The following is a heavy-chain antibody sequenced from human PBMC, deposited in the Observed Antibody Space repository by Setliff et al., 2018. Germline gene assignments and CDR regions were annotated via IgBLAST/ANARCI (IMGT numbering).Heavy chain of an antibody. CDR1: GASISDYY. J-gene: IGHJ3*02. V-gene: IGHV4-4*07. D-gene: IGHD2-2*01. Sequence: SETLSLTCTVSGASISDYYWTWIRQPAGKELEWIGRVSASGSSYYNPSLRSRVTISVDTSKNQFSLILRSVTAADTAVYYCARGRMRGSCSGPSCTYDPFDIWGQGTPVTVSS. CDR2: VSASGSS. CDR3: ARGRMRGSCSGPSCTYDPFDI.